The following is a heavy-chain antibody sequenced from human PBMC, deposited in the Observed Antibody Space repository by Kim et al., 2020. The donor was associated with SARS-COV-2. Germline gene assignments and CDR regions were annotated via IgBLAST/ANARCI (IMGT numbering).Heavy chain of an antibody. CDR1: GYSFTSYW. D-gene: IGHD6-13*01. Sequence: GESLKISCKGSGYSFTSYWIGWVRQMPGKGLEWMGIIYPGDSDTRYSPSFQGQVTISADKSISTAYLQWSSLKASDTAMYYCARHFYPEYSSSWYPFDYWGQGTLVTVSS. CDR2: IYPGDSDT. J-gene: IGHJ4*02. V-gene: IGHV5-51*01. CDR3: ARHFYPEYSSSWYPFDY.